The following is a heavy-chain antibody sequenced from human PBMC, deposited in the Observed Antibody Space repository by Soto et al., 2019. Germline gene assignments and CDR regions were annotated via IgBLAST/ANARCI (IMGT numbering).Heavy chain of an antibody. Sequence: QVQLVQSGAEVKKPGSSVKVSCKASGGTFSSYAISWVRQAPGQGLEWMGGIIPIFGTANYAQKFQGRVTITADESTSTAYMELSSLRSEDTAVYYCATTAADHLVSPTPPREYFQHWGQGTLVTVSS. CDR2: IIPIFGTA. D-gene: IGHD4-17*01. J-gene: IGHJ1*01. CDR3: ATTAADHLVSPTPPREYFQH. CDR1: GGTFSSYA. V-gene: IGHV1-69*12.